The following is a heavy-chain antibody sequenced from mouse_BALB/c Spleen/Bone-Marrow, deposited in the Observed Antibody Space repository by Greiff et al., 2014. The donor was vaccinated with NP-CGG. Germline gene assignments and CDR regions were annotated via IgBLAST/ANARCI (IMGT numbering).Heavy chain of an antibody. CDR1: GYAFTNYL. CDR3: ARRLTGTSAMDY. D-gene: IGHD4-1*01. CDR2: INPGSGGT. J-gene: IGHJ4*01. V-gene: IGHV1-54*01. Sequence: VQLQQSGAELVRPGTSVKVSCKASGYAFTNYLIEWVKQRPGQGLEWIGVINPGSGGTNYSEKFKGKATLTADKSSSTAYMQLSSLTSDDSAVYFGARRLTGTSAMDYWGQGTSVTVSS.